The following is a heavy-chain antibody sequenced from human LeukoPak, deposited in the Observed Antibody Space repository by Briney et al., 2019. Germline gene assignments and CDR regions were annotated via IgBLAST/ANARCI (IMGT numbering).Heavy chain of an antibody. CDR2: ISAYNGNT. J-gene: IGHJ4*02. D-gene: IGHD6-19*01. Sequence: GASVKVSCKASGYTFTSYGISWVRQAPGQGLERMGWISAYNGNTNYAQKLRGRVTMTTDTSTSTAYMELRSLRSDDTAVYYCARDRAVAGLQASSDYWGQGTLVTVSS. CDR1: GYTFTSYG. V-gene: IGHV1-18*01. CDR3: ARDRAVAGLQASSDY.